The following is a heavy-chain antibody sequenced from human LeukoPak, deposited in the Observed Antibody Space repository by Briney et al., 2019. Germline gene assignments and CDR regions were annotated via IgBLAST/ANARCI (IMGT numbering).Heavy chain of an antibody. J-gene: IGHJ4*02. CDR2: IRGDTST. V-gene: IGHV3-66*04. CDR3: ARRRGGYGDGDFDY. CDR1: GFTASSTS. Sequence: GGSLRLSCAASGFTASSTSIIWVRQAPGKGLECVSYIRGDTSTEYAEYVRGRFTISRDDAKNTVYLQMNSLRVEDTSVYYCARRRGGYGDGDFDYWGQGILVTVSS. D-gene: IGHD4-17*01.